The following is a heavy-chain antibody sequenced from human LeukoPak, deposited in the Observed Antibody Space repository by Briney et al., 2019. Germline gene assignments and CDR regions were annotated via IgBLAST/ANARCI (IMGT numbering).Heavy chain of an antibody. CDR3: AREVIAVAGTPSFDY. Sequence: SETLSLTCTVSGGSISSSSYYWGWIRQPPGKGLEWIGSIYYSGSTYYNPSLKSRVTISVDTSKNQFSLKLSSVTAADTAVYYCAREVIAVAGTPSFDYWGQGTLVTVSS. CDR1: GGSISSSSYY. J-gene: IGHJ4*02. V-gene: IGHV4-39*07. D-gene: IGHD6-19*01. CDR2: IYYSGST.